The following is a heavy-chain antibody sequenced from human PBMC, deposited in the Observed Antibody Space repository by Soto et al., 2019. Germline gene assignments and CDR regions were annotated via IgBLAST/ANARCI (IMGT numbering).Heavy chain of an antibody. J-gene: IGHJ6*03. CDR1: GGTFSSYT. Sequence: ASVKVSCKASGGTFSSYTISWVRQAPGQGLEWMGRIIPILGIANYAQKFQGRVTITADKSTSTAYMELSSLRSEDTAVYYCARGRYSSGWYSADYYYMDVWGKGTTVTVSS. V-gene: IGHV1-69*02. CDR2: IIPILGIA. D-gene: IGHD6-19*01. CDR3: ARGRYSSGWYSADYYYMDV.